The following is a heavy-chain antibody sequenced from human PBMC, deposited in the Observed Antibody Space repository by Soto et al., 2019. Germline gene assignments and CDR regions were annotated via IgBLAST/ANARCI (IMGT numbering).Heavy chain of an antibody. Sequence: GGSLRLSCAASGFTCSDHYMEWVRQAPGKGLEWLGRTRNRANSYTTEYAASVKGRFTISRDDSQNSLYLQMNSLKTEDTAMYYCVRSYYYDNSAYYLDYWGQGALVTVSS. J-gene: IGHJ4*02. D-gene: IGHD3-22*01. CDR2: TRNRANSYTT. CDR3: VRSYYYDNSAYYLDY. CDR1: GFTCSDHY. V-gene: IGHV3-72*01.